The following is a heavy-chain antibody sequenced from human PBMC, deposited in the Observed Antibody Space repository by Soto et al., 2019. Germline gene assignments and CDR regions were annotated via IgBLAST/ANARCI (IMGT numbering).Heavy chain of an antibody. CDR1: GGSVSSGSYY. D-gene: IGHD6-19*01. CDR3: ASYSSGWYDVSY. J-gene: IGHJ4*02. V-gene: IGHV4-61*01. Sequence: PSETLSLTCTVSGGSVSSGSYYWSRIRQPPGKGLEWIGYIYYSGSTNYNPSLKSRVTISVDTSRNQFSLKLSSVTAADTAVYYCASYSSGWYDVSYWGQGTLVTVSS. CDR2: IYYSGST.